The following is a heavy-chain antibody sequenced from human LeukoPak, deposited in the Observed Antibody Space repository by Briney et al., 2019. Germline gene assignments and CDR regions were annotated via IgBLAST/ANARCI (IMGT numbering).Heavy chain of an antibody. V-gene: IGHV3-43D*04. CDR2: IRWDGANT. CDR1: GFRFDDYA. CDR3: ARGTGSHSRVSDY. Sequence: LAGGSLRLSCAASGFRFDDYAMHWVRQAPGKGLEWVSLIRWDGANTYYADSVNSRFTMSRDNSKNSLYLQMNSLRPEDTALYFCARGTGSHSRVSDYWGQGTLVTVSS. D-gene: IGHD3-10*01. J-gene: IGHJ4*02.